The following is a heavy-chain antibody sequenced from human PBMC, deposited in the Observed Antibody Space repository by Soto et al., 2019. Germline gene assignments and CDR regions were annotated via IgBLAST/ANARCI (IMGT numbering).Heavy chain of an antibody. D-gene: IGHD3-22*01. J-gene: IGHJ3*02. CDR2: VYYSGST. CDR1: GASISSSY. Sequence: SETLSLTCTVSGASISSSYWSWIRQSPGKGLEWIGYVYYSGSTNYNPSLKSRVTISVDTSKNQFSLQLSSVTAADTAVYYCARGYYDSSGQSNTFDIWGQGTMVTVSS. V-gene: IGHV4-59*01. CDR3: ARGYYDSSGQSNTFDI.